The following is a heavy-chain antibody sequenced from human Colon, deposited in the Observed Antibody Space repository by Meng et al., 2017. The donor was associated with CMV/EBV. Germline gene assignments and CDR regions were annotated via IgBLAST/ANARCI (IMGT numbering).Heavy chain of an antibody. J-gene: IGHJ4*02. CDR3: TTGTWFDY. V-gene: IGHV3-15*07. CDR1: GLTFAHAW. CDR2: IKSKADGETT. Sequence: SLRLSCAASGLTFAHAWMNWVRQAPGKGLEWVGRIKSKADGETTDYAAPVKGRFTISRDDSKNTLYVQMNSLTTADTAVYYCTTGTWFDYWGQGTLVTVS.